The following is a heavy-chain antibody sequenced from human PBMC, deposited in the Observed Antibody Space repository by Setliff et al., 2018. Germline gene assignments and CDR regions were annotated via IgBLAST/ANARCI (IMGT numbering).Heavy chain of an antibody. V-gene: IGHV1-18*01. Sequence: ASVKVSCKASGYTFTSYGISWVRQAPGQGLEWMGWISAYNGDTNFIHKFHDRVTMTTYRSTSTAYMELRGLISDDTAVYYCARDPRGYSGFDRFRGAFNIWGQGTMVTVSS. D-gene: IGHD5-12*01. CDR3: ARDPRGYSGFDRFRGAFNI. CDR2: ISAYNGDT. CDR1: GYTFTSYG. J-gene: IGHJ3*02.